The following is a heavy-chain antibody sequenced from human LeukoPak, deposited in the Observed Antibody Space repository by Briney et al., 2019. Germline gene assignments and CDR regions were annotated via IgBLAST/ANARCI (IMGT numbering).Heavy chain of an antibody. CDR1: GGSISSYY. V-gene: IGHV4-59*06. Sequence: PSETLSLTCTVSGGSISSYYWSWIRQHPGKGLEWIRYIYHSGSTYYNPSLKSRVTISVDTSKNQFSLKLSSVTAADTAVYYCARDRDGYNYIDYWGQGTLVTVSS. CDR3: ARDRDGYNYIDY. CDR2: IYHSGST. J-gene: IGHJ4*02. D-gene: IGHD5-24*01.